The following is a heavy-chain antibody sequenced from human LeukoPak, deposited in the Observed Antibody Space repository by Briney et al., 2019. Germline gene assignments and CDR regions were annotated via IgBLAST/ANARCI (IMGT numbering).Heavy chain of an antibody. CDR2: INPSGGST. J-gene: IGHJ4*02. CDR1: GYTFTSYY. CDR3: AREVGYSSSWTPVDY. V-gene: IGHV1-46*01. Sequence: ASVTVSCKASGYTFTSYYMHWVRQAPGQGLEWMGIINPSGGSTSYAQKFQGRVTMTRDMSTSTVYMELSSLRSEDTAVYYCAREVGYSSSWTPVDYWGQGTLVTVSS. D-gene: IGHD6-13*01.